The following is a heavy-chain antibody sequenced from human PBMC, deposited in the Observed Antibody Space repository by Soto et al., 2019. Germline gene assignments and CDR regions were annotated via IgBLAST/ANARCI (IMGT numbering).Heavy chain of an antibody. Sequence: QLQLQESGPGLVKASETLSLTCTVSGDSIRSSNYYWGWIRQPPGKGLEWIGTIYYSGTTYYNPSLKIRVSISVDTAKNQFSLRLTSVTAADTAVSYCARHRGVAVHFDSWGQGTLVTVSS. V-gene: IGHV4-39*01. CDR1: GDSIRSSNYY. CDR2: IYYSGTT. D-gene: IGHD2-21*01. J-gene: IGHJ4*02. CDR3: ARHRGVAVHFDS.